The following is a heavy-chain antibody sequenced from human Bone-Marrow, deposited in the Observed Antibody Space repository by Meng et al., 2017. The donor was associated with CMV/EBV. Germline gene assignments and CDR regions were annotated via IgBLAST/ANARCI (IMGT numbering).Heavy chain of an antibody. J-gene: IGHJ6*02. D-gene: IGHD3-3*01. CDR2: ISSSSSYI. CDR3: ARESYYDFWSGYSGSNYYYGMAV. Sequence: GESLKISCAASGFTFSSYSMNWVRQAPGKGLEWVSSISSSSSYIYYADSVKGRFTISRDNAKNSLYLQMNSLRAEDTAVYYCARESYYDFWSGYSGSNYYYGMAVWGQGHTVNVSS. CDR1: GFTFSSYS. V-gene: IGHV3-21*01.